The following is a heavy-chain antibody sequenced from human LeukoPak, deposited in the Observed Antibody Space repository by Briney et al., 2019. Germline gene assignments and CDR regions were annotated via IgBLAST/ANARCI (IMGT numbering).Heavy chain of an antibody. D-gene: IGHD3-10*01. CDR1: GFTFSTYN. Sequence: GGSLRLSCAASGFTFSTYNMNWVRQAPGKGLEWVSVIYSGGSTYYADSVKGRFTISRDNSKNTLYLQMNSLRAEDTAVYYCARDNPNYYGSGSYSPTWYYGMDVWGQGTTVTVSS. CDR3: ARDNPNYYGSGSYSPTWYYGMDV. V-gene: IGHV3-53*01. CDR2: IYSGGST. J-gene: IGHJ6*02.